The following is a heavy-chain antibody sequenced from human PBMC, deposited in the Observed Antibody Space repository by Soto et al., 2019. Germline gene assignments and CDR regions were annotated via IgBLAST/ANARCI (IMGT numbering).Heavy chain of an antibody. Sequence: SETLSLTCTVSGGSIDSGDYYWSWIRQPPGKGLEWIGYVYYSGTTNYNPFLKSRVTLSLDKSKNQFSLKMNSVTAADTAVYYRARDVIAPPKYFDPWGQGTLVTVSS. J-gene: IGHJ5*02. D-gene: IGHD2-21*01. CDR2: VYYSGTT. V-gene: IGHV4-61*08. CDR3: ARDVIAPPKYFDP. CDR1: GGSIDSGDYY.